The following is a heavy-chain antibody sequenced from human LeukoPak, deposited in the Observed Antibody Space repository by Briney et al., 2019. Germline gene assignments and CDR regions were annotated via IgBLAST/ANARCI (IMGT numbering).Heavy chain of an antibody. V-gene: IGHV4-39*02. D-gene: IGHD6-13*01. Sequence: PSETLSLTCTVSGGSIRSSYYYWGWIRQPPGKGLEWIGSIYDSGSTYYNPSLKSRVTISVDTSKNQFSLKLNSVTAADTAVYYCARDSGWYRFDCWGQGTLVTVSS. CDR3: ARDSGWYRFDC. J-gene: IGHJ4*02. CDR1: GGSIRSSYYY. CDR2: IYDSGST.